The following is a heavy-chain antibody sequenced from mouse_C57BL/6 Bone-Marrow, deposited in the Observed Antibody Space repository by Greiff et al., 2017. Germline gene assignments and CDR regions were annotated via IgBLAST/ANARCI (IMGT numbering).Heavy chain of an antibody. D-gene: IGHD1-1*01. V-gene: IGHV14-4*01. J-gene: IGHJ1*03. CDR1: GFNIKDDY. CDR2: IDPENGDT. CDR3: TSHGSSYWYFDV. Sequence: EVQLQQSGAELVRPGASVKLSCTASGFNIKDDYMHWVKQRPEQGLEWIGWIDPENGDTEYASKFQGKATITADTSSNTAYLQLSSLTSEDTAVYYCTSHGSSYWYFDVWGTGTTVTVSS.